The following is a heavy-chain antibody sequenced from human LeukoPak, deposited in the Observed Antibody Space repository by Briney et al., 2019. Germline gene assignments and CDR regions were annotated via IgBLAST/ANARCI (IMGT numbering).Heavy chain of an antibody. Sequence: SETLSLTCTVSGGSISSSKYYWGWIRQPPGKGLEWIGTIFNSGSTHYNPSLKSRVTISVDTSKNQFSLKLSSVTAADTAVYYCARHRGQQLGYFDYWGQGTLVTVSS. CDR2: IFNSGST. D-gene: IGHD6-13*01. CDR1: GGSISSSKYY. CDR3: ARHRGQQLGYFDY. V-gene: IGHV4-39*01. J-gene: IGHJ4*02.